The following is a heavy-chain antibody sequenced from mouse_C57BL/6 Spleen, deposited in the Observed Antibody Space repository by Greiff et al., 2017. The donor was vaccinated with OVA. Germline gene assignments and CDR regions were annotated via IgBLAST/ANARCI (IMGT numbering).Heavy chain of an antibody. Sequence: QVQLQQSGPELVKPGASVKISCKASGYAFSSYWMNWVKQRPGQGLEWIGRIYPGDGGTNYNGKFKGKATLTADKSSSTAYMQLSSLTSEDSAVYFCERDYRGDYWGQGTSGTVSS. J-gene: IGHJ4*01. CDR1: GYAFSSYW. D-gene: IGHD5-5*01. V-gene: IGHV1-82*01. CDR3: ERDYRGDY. CDR2: IYPGDGGT.